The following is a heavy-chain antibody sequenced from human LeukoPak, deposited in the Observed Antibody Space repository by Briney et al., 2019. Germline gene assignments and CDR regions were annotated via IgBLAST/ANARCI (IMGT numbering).Heavy chain of an antibody. J-gene: IGHJ4*02. D-gene: IGHD3-22*01. Sequence: PSETLSLTCAVSGDSISNNNWWNWVRQPPGKGLEWIGNIYYGENTYYNPSLKSRVTISIDTSKNQFYLKLSSLTAADTAVYYCARRDDSSGYHKIFDYWGPGTLVTVSS. V-gene: IGHV4-4*02. CDR3: ARRDDSSGYHKIFDY. CDR2: IYYGENT. CDR1: GDSISNNNW.